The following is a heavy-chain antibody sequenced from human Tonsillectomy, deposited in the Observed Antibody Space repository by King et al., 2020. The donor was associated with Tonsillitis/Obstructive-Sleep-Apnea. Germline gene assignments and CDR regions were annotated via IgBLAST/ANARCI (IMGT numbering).Heavy chain of an antibody. V-gene: IGHV1-18*01. CDR1: GYTFTSYD. Sequence: QLVQSGAEVKKPGASVKVSCKASGYTFTSYDITWVRQAPGQGLEWMGWSRPNNGDTNYAQKLQGRVTMTSDTSTNTAYMELRSLRSDDTAVYYCARDYYDSSGYSHGYFQHWGQGTLVTVSS. J-gene: IGHJ1*01. CDR2: SRPNNGDT. D-gene: IGHD3-22*01. CDR3: ARDYYDSSGYSHGYFQH.